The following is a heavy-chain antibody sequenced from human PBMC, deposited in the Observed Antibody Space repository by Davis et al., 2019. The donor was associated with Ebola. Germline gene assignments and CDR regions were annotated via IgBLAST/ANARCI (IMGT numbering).Heavy chain of an antibody. Sequence: GESLKISCAASGFTFSSYGMHWVRQAPGKGLEWVSVIYSGGSTYYADSVKGRFTISRDISKNKLYLQMNSLRADDTAIYYCSTQNFDYWGQGTLVTVSS. V-gene: IGHV3-NL1*01. D-gene: IGHD5/OR15-5a*01. CDR2: IYSGGST. J-gene: IGHJ4*02. CDR1: GFTFSSYG. CDR3: STQNFDY.